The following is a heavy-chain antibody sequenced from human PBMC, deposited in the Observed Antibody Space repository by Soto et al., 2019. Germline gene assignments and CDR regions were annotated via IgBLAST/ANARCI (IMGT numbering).Heavy chain of an antibody. J-gene: IGHJ6*02. CDR2: INPSGGST. D-gene: IGHD3-22*01. CDR1: GYTFTSYA. V-gene: IGHV1-46*01. Sequence: ASVKVSCKASGYTFTSYAMHWVRQAPGQGLEWMGFINPSGGSTNYAQKFLGRVTMTRDTSTSTVYMKLSSLRSEDTAVYYCARGGYYDTTGYYYGMDVWGQGTTVTVSS. CDR3: ARGGYYDTTGYYYGMDV.